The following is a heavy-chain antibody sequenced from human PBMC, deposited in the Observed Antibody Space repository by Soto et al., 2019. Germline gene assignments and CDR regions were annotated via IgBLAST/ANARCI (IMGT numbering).Heavy chain of an antibody. J-gene: IGHJ6*02. V-gene: IGHV3-48*02. D-gene: IGHD4-4*01. Sequence: GGSLRLSCAASGFTFSGYSMNWVRQAPGKGLEWVSYISSSSSTIYYADSVKGRFTISRDNAKNSLYLQMNSLRDEDTAVYYCARDREYRSANYAVYYGMDVWGQGTTVTVSS. CDR1: GFTFSGYS. CDR3: ARDREYRSANYAVYYGMDV. CDR2: ISSSSSTI.